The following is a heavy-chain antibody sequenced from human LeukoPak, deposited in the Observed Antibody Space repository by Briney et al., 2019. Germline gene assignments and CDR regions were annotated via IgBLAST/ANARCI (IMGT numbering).Heavy chain of an antibody. V-gene: IGHV4-39*07. CDR2: IYYSGST. J-gene: IGHJ3*02. CDR1: GGSISSSSYY. CDR3: ARQELGYCDSTGCSRSAFDI. D-gene: IGHD2-2*01. Sequence: SETLSLTCTVSGGSISSSSYYWGWIRQPPGKGLEWIGSIYYSGSTYYNPSLKSRVTISVDTSKNQFSLKLSSVTAADTAVYYCARQELGYCDSTGCSRSAFDIWGQGTMVTVSS.